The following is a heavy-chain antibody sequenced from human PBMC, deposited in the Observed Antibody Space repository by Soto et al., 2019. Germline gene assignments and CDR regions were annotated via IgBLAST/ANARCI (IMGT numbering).Heavy chain of an antibody. CDR2: IYWDDDE. J-gene: IGHJ4*02. Sequence: QITLKESGPTLVKPTQTLTLTCTFSGFSLTTTEVGVGWIRQPPGKALEWLALIYWDDDERYSPSLKSRLTITKDTSKNQVVLTMTNMDPVDTATYYCAHRRVCSGGSCFAYWGQGTLVTVSS. CDR1: GFSLTTTEVG. CDR3: AHRRVCSGGSCFAY. D-gene: IGHD2-15*01. V-gene: IGHV2-5*02.